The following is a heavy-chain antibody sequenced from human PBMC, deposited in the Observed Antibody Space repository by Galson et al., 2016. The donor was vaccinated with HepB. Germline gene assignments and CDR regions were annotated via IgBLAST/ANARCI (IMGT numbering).Heavy chain of an antibody. CDR3: ATHIVTTLFYYYAMDV. CDR1: GGTFRSYA. Sequence: SVKVSCKASGGTFRSYAISWVRQAPGQGLEWVGGIMPIFGTANYAHKFQGRVTITADGSTSTAYMQLSSLRSEDTAVYYCATHIVTTLFYYYAMDVWGQGTTVTDSS. D-gene: IGHD5-12*01. CDR2: IMPIFGTA. J-gene: IGHJ6*02. V-gene: IGHV1-69*13.